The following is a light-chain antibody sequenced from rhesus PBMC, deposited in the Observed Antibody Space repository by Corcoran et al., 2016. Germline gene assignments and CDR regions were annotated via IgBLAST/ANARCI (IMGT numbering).Light chain of an antibody. CDR2: KAS. V-gene: IGKV1-22*01. CDR3: QQYSSRPLT. CDR1: QGISSW. J-gene: IGKJ4*01. Sequence: DIQMTQSPSSLSASVGDTVTITCRASQGISSWLAWYQQKPGKALTLLIYKASSLQSGVPSRFSGSGAGTDFTLTISSLQSEDFATYYCQQYSSRPLTFGGGTKVEIK.